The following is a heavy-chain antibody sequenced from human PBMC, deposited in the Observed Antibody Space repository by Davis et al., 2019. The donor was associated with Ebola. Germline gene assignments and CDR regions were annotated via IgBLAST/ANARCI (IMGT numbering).Heavy chain of an antibody. V-gene: IGHV1-18*01. CDR3: ARGLSIAAAHYYYYGMDV. Sequence: ASVKVSCKASGYTFTKYDINWVRQAPGQGLEWMGWISAYNGNTNYAQKLQGRVTMTTDTSTSTAYMELRSLRSDDTAVYYCARGLSIAAAHYYYYGMDVWGQGTTVTVAS. J-gene: IGHJ6*02. CDR1: GYTFTKYD. D-gene: IGHD6-13*01. CDR2: ISAYNGNT.